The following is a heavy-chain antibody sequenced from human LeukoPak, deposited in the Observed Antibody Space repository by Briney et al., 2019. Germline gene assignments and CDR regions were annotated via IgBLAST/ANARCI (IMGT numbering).Heavy chain of an antibody. Sequence: SGTLSLTCTVSGASISSSYWSRIRQPPRKRLEWIGYIYYNGNTNSNPSLKSRVTISADTSKNQFSLRLSSVTAADSAVYYCVRGNYDNRGYSNAFDIWGQGAMVTVSS. D-gene: IGHD3-22*01. CDR3: VRGNYDNRGYSNAFDI. CDR2: IYYNGNT. V-gene: IGHV4-59*01. J-gene: IGHJ3*02. CDR1: GASISSSY.